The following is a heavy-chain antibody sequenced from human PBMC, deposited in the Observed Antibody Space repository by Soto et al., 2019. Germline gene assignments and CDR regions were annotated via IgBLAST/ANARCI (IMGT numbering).Heavy chain of an antibody. CDR3: ARSYNDGSGRFGL. J-gene: IGHJ4*02. D-gene: IGHD3-22*01. CDR2: ISHDGSSQ. V-gene: IGHV3-30-3*01. CDR1: GFIFGSFA. Sequence: GGSLRLSCVVSGFIFGSFAMQWVRQAPGKGLQWVAVISHDGSSQSYADSVKGRFTISRDNAKSTLFLQMNSLRTEDTAVYYCARSYNDGSGRFGLWGRGTLVTVSS.